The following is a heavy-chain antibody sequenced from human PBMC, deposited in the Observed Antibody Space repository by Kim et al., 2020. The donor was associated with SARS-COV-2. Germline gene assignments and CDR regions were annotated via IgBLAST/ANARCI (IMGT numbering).Heavy chain of an antibody. CDR3: ARLRPGIAVAGTQFDY. V-gene: IGHV4-39*01. J-gene: IGHJ4*02. D-gene: IGHD6-19*01. Sequence: LQSRVTISRNTSKNQFSLKLSSVTAADTAVYYCARLRPGIAVAGTQFDYWGQGTLVTVSS.